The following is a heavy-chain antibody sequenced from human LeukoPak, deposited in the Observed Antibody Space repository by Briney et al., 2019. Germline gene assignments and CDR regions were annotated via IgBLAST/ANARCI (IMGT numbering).Heavy chain of an antibody. Sequence: PGGSLRLSCAASGFTFSSYWMHWVRQAPGRGLVWVSRINSDGSSTSYADSVKGRFTISRDNAKNTLYLQMNSLRAEDTAVYYCARDFVGARPDAFDIWGQGTMVTVSS. J-gene: IGHJ3*02. CDR1: GFTFSSYW. CDR2: INSDGSST. V-gene: IGHV3-74*01. D-gene: IGHD1-26*01. CDR3: ARDFVGARPDAFDI.